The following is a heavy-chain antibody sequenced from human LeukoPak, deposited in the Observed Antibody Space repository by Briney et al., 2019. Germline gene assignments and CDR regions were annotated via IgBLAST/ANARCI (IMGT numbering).Heavy chain of an antibody. J-gene: IGHJ4*02. V-gene: IGHV1-2*02. CDR3: ATMDRASYSSSWFDY. CDR2: INPNRGGT. D-gene: IGHD6-13*01. Sequence: ASVKVSCKASGYTFTGDYMHWVRQAPGQGLEWMGWINPNRGGTNYAQKFKVRVTTTRETSTSTAYMELSSLRSDDTAAYYCATMDRASYSSSWFDYWGQGTLVTVSS. CDR1: GYTFTGDY.